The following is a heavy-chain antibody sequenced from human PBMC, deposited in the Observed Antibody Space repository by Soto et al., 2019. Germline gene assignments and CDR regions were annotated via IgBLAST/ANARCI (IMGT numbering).Heavy chain of an antibody. CDR1: GFTFSSYG. Sequence: PGGSLRLSCAASGFTFSSYGMHWVRQAPGKGLEWVAVISYDGSNKYYADSVKGRFTISRDNAKNTLYLQMNSLRAEDTAVYYCTRSGDADYEQRDDAFDIWGQGTMVTVSS. J-gene: IGHJ3*02. CDR3: TRSGDADYEQRDDAFDI. V-gene: IGHV3-30*03. CDR2: ISYDGSNK. D-gene: IGHD4-17*01.